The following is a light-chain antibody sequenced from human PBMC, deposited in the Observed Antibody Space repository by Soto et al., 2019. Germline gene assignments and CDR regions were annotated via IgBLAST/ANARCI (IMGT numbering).Light chain of an antibody. V-gene: IGLV3-25*03. J-gene: IGLJ2*01. CDR1: ALPNQY. Sequence: SYELTQPPSVSGSPGQTASITCSGDALPNQYASCYHQKPGQAPVAVIYKDNERASGIPERFSGSSSGTTVTLPISAVQAEDGAAYYCQSADSSGSYLVFGGGTKLTVL. CDR2: KDN. CDR3: QSADSSGSYLV.